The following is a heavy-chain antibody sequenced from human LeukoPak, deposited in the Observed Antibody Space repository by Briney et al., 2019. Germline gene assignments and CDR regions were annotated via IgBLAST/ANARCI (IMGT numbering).Heavy chain of an antibody. V-gene: IGHV3-21*01. Sequence: GGSLRLSCGVSGFIFKRYWMSWVRQAPGKGLEWVSSISRGSDHIFYADSMKGRFTISRDNAKNSLYLQMNSLGAEDTAVYYCARPYDTRGYFPDYWGQGTLVTVSS. CDR2: ISRGSDHI. J-gene: IGHJ4*02. D-gene: IGHD3-22*01. CDR1: GFIFKRYW. CDR3: ARPYDTRGYFPDY.